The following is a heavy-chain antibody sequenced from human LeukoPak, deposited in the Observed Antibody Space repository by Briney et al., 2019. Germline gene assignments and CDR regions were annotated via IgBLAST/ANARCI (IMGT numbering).Heavy chain of an antibody. CDR3: AREIVSSNSFDN. D-gene: IGHD2-2*01. CDR1: GFTFSSYT. V-gene: IGHV3-21*01. CDR2: ISSAGGYI. Sequence: GGSLRLSCAASGFTFSSYTLNWVRQAPGKGLEWVSSISSAGGYIYYADSVKGRFTISRDNAKSSLYLQMNSLRAVDTAAYYCAREIVSSNSFDNWGQGTLDTVSS. J-gene: IGHJ4*02.